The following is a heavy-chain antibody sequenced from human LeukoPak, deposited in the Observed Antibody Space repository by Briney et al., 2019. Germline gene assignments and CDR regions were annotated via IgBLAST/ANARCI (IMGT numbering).Heavy chain of an antibody. D-gene: IGHD6-13*01. CDR2: ITGSGGNT. Sequence: GGSLRLSCAASGFIFSSYSMSWVRQAPGKGLEWASVITGSGGNTYYADSVKGRFTISKDNSKNTVYLQMSSLRVDDTAVYYCAKAASSSWPSYYYGMDVWGQGTTVTVSS. CDR3: AKAASSSWPSYYYGMDV. J-gene: IGHJ6*02. V-gene: IGHV3-23*01. CDR1: GFIFSSYS.